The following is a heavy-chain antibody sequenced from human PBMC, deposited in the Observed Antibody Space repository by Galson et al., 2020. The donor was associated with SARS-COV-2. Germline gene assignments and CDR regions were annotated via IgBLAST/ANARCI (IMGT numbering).Heavy chain of an antibody. V-gene: IGHV3-11*06. Sequence: GESLKISCAASGYSFSDYYMSWIRQAPGKGLEWVSYISSSGRYTNYADSVKGRFTISRDNAKKSQYLQMNSLRAEDTAVYYCARNGRDCSGGICYGAEYFQHWGQGTLVIVSS. D-gene: IGHD2-15*01. CDR2: ISSSGRYT. CDR3: ARNGRDCSGGICYGAEYFQH. CDR1: GYSFSDYY. J-gene: IGHJ1*01.